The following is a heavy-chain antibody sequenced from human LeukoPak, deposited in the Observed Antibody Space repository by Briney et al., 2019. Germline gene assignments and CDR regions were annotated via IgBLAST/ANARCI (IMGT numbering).Heavy chain of an antibody. CDR1: GFTFSSYE. V-gene: IGHV3-48*03. J-gene: IGHJ5*02. CDR3: ARDSLYSNSYGHWFDP. D-gene: IGHD6-6*01. CDR2: IGSSGSTI. Sequence: PGGSLSLSCAASGFTFSSYEMNWVRQAPGKGLEWVSYIGSSGSTIHYADSVKGRFIISRDNAKNSLYLQMNSLRAEDTAVYYCARDSLYSNSYGHWFDPWGQVTLVTVSS.